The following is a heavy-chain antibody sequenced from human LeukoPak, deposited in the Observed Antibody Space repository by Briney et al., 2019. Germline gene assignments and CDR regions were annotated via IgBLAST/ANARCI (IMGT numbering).Heavy chain of an antibody. J-gene: IGHJ4*02. D-gene: IGHD5-12*01. CDR2: IWYDGSNK. V-gene: IGHV3-33*01. CDR3: ARAERGIVATIAY. Sequence: GGSLRLSCAASGFTFSSYGMHWVRQAPGKGLEWVAVIWYDGSNKYYADSVKGRFPISRDNSKNTLYLQMNSLRAEDTAVYYCARAERGIVATIAYWGQGTLVTVSS. CDR1: GFTFSSYG.